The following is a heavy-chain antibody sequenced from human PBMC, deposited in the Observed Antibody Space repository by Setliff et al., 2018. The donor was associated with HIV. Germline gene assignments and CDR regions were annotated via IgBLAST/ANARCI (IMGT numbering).Heavy chain of an antibody. CDR2: MYYSGST. Sequence: PSETLSLTCAVSGGSISSHYWSWIRQPPGKGLEWIGFMYYSGSTTYNPSLKSRVAISIDTSKNRFSLKLSSVTAAATAVYFCAKAVGGTLTQSNYFYYYMDVWGKGTAVTVSS. J-gene: IGHJ6*03. CDR3: AKAVGGTLTQSNYFYYYMDV. D-gene: IGHD1-1*01. CDR1: GGSISSHY. V-gene: IGHV4-59*11.